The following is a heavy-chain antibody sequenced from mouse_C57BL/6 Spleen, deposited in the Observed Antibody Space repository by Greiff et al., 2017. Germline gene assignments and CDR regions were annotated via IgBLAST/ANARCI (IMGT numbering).Heavy chain of an antibody. J-gene: IGHJ2*01. V-gene: IGHV5-17*01. CDR1: GFTFSDYG. CDR3: ARHYYGSSLFDY. D-gene: IGHD1-1*01. CDR2: ISSGSSTI. Sequence: EVKLVESGGGLVKPGGSLKLSCAASGFTFSDYGMHWVRQAPEKGLEWVAYISSGSSTIYYADTVKGRFTISRDNAKTTLFLQMTSLRSEDTAMYYCARHYYGSSLFDYWGQGTTLTVSS.